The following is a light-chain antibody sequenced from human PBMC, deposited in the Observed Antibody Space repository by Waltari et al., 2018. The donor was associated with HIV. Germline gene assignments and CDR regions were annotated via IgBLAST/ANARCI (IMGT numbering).Light chain of an antibody. Sequence: QSDPTQPSSVSGSPGQSVHIPCTRTSSDGGCSNFFPWYQRHPGKAPKLIIYDVSNRPSGVSNRFSGSKSGNRASLTISGLQAEDEADYYCSSYTSSSTRVFGGGTTVTVL. CDR3: SSYTSSSTRV. J-gene: IGLJ3*02. CDR2: DVS. V-gene: IGLV2-14*03. CDR1: SSDGGCSNF.